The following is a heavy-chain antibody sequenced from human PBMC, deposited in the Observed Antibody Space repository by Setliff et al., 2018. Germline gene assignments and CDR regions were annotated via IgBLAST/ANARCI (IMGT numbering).Heavy chain of an antibody. CDR2: IRPYIGHT. Sequence: ASVKVSCKASGYNLDDFGINWLRQAPGQGLEWMGWIRPYIGHTIYAQKFQGRVTMTTDAPTSTAYMELTSLRHDDTAVYYCARVVAHTHFYDRSAYYFDGLDIWGQEAKVTVSS. CDR1: GYNLDDFG. J-gene: IGHJ3*02. D-gene: IGHD3-22*01. V-gene: IGHV1-18*01. CDR3: ARVVAHTHFYDRSAYYFDGLDI.